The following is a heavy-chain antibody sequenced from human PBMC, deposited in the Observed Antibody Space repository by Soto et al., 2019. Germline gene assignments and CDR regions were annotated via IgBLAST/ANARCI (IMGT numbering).Heavy chain of an antibody. D-gene: IGHD3-22*01. CDR3: ATLLSSDSSGYYWPGAFDI. J-gene: IGHJ3*02. V-gene: IGHV1-18*04. CDR1: GYTLTSYG. CDR2: ISAYNGNT. Sequence: ASVKVSCKASGYTLTSYGISWVRQAPGQGLEWMGWISAYNGNTNYAQKLQGRVTMTTDTSTSTGYMELRSLRYDDTAGYYCATLLSSDSSGYYWPGAFDIWGQGTMVTVSS.